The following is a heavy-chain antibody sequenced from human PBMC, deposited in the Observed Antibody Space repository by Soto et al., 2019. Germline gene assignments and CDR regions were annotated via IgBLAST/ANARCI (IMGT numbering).Heavy chain of an antibody. CDR1: VGAISGDY. D-gene: IGHD2-15*01. Sequence: PSETLSLTCNVSVGAISGDYWAWIRQPPGKGLEWIWYIYFTGNADCSPSLKSRVTMSVDMSTNQFSLNLSSVTAADTAVYYCARDRCSGGSCYSRIGDNYFDYWGQGTLVTVSS. CDR3: ARDRCSGGSCYSRIGDNYFDY. J-gene: IGHJ4*02. CDR2: IYFTGNA. V-gene: IGHV4-4*08.